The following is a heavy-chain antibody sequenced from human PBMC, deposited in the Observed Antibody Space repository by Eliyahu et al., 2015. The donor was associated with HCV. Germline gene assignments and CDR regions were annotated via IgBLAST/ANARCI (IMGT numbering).Heavy chain of an antibody. J-gene: IGHJ4*02. CDR3: ARDEGASMVNYRFDY. Sequence: EVQLVESGGGLVLPGGSXRLXCAASGFPFSSFWMSWVRQAPGKGLEWLGNIKYDGSDRNYVDSVKGRFTISRDNAKNSLYLQMNSLRAEDTAVYYCARDEGASMVNYRFDYWGQGTLVTVSS. V-gene: IGHV3-7*01. CDR1: GFPFSSFW. D-gene: IGHD4/OR15-4a*01. CDR2: IKYDGSDR.